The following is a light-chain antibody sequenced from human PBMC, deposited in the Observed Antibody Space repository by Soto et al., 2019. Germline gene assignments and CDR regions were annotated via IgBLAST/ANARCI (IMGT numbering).Light chain of an antibody. CDR2: EVS. V-gene: IGLV2-14*01. CDR1: SSDVGGYNY. CDR3: TSYTTSSTHWV. Sequence: QSALTQPASVSGSPGQSITISCTGTSSDVGGYNYVSWYQQHPDKAPKLMIYEVSNRPSGVSNRFSGSKSGNTASLTISGRQAEDEADYYRTSYTTSSTHWVFGGGTKLTVL. J-gene: IGLJ3*02.